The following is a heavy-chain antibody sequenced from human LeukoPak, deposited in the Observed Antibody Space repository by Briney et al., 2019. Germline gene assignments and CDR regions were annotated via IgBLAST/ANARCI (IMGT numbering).Heavy chain of an antibody. Sequence: GGSLRLSCAASGFTFSSYWMSWVRQAPGKGLEWVANIKQDGSEKYYVDSVKGRFTISRDNAKNSLYLQMNSLRAEDTAVYYCARDQGFWGGFYCDYGGQGTLVTVSS. CDR3: ARDQGFWGGFYCDY. CDR1: GFTFSSYW. V-gene: IGHV3-7*01. D-gene: IGHD3-3*01. J-gene: IGHJ4*02. CDR2: IKQDGSEK.